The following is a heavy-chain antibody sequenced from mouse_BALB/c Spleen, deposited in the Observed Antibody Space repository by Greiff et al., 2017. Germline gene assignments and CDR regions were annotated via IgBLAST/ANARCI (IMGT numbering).Heavy chain of an antibody. CDR2: IYPSDSYT. CDR1: GYTFTSYW. CDR3: TAAWFAY. D-gene: IGHD1-2*01. V-gene: IGHV1-69*02. J-gene: IGHJ3*01. Sequence: QVQLQQSGAELVRPGASVKLSCKASGYTFTSYWINWVKQRPGQGLEWIGNIYPSDSYTNYNQKFKDKATLTVDKSSSTAYMQLSSPTSEDSAVYYCTAAWFAYWGQGTLVTVSA.